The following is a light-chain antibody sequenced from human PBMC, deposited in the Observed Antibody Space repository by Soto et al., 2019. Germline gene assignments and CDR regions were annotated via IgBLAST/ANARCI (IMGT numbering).Light chain of an antibody. CDR3: QHYNNWPPWT. CDR2: DAS. V-gene: IGKV3-15*01. Sequence: ETVMTQSPVTLSVSPGERATLFCRASQSVRNNLAWYQQKAGQAPRLLIYDASTRVTGFPASFSGSGFGTEFAPTISSLQSEDFAVYYCQHYNNWPPWTFGQGTKV. CDR1: QSVRNN. J-gene: IGKJ1*01.